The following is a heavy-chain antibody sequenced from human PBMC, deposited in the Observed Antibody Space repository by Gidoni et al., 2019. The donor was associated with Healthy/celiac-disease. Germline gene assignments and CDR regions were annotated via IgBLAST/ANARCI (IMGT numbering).Heavy chain of an antibody. Sequence: VQLVQSGAEGKKPGASVKVSCKASGYTFTGYYMHWVRQAHGQGLVRKGWINPNSGGTNNAQKFKGRVNMTRDTSISTAYMELSRLRSDDTAVYYCTRGPYNWNGDDYWGQGTLVTVSS. CDR2: INPNSGGT. D-gene: IGHD1-1*01. CDR3: TRGPYNWNGDDY. CDR1: GYTFTGYY. J-gene: IGHJ4*02. V-gene: IGHV1-2*02.